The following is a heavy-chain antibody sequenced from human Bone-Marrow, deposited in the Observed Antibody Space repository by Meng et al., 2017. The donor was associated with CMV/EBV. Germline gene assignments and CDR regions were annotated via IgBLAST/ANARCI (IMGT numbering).Heavy chain of an antibody. CDR2: RWYDGSNK. Sequence: GESLKIPCAASGFPFSSYCLHWVRQAPGKGLESVAVRWYDGSNKYYADSVKGRFTISRDNSKNTLYLQMDSLGAEDTAVYYCARGAAKDYDFWSGSKGGFDYWEQGTLVTVSS. CDR3: ARGAAKDYDFWSGSKGGFDY. V-gene: IGHV3-33*01. D-gene: IGHD3-3*01. CDR1: GFPFSSYC. J-gene: IGHJ4*02.